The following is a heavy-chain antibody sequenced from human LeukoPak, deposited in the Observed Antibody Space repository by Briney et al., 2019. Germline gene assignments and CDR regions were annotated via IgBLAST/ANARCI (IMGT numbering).Heavy chain of an antibody. V-gene: IGHV3-33*01. CDR2: VWYDESTK. D-gene: IGHD3-22*01. Sequence: GGSLRLSCAASGFTFSSYDMHWVRQAPGKGLEWVAVVWYDESTKYYVDSVKGRFTTSRDNSKNTLYLQMNSLIVADTALYYCAREDSSGAFDIWGQGTMVTVSS. J-gene: IGHJ3*02. CDR1: GFTFSSYD. CDR3: AREDSSGAFDI.